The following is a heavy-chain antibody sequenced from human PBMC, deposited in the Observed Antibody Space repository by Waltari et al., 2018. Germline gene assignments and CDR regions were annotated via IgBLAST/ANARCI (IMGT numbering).Heavy chain of an antibody. V-gene: IGHV3-48*04. Sequence: EVQLVESGGGLVQPGGSLRLSCAASGFPFSSYSINWVRQAPGKGLEWVSYISSSSSTIYYADSVKGRFTISRDNAKNSLYLQMNSLRAEDTAVYYCAREGEWYDAFDIWGQGTMVTVSS. J-gene: IGHJ3*02. CDR3: AREGEWYDAFDI. D-gene: IGHD3-3*01. CDR1: GFPFSSYS. CDR2: ISSSSSTI.